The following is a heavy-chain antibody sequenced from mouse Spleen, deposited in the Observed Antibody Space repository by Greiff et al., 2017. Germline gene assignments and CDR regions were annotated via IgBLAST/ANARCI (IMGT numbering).Heavy chain of an antibody. J-gene: IGHJ2*01. Sequence: VQLQQPGADLVMPGTSVKLSCKASGYIFTSYWMHWVKQRPGQGLEWIGEIVPSSWLTNFNQKFKGKATLTVDRSSSTAYLQLNSLTSEDSAVYYCVRGGSVVPYFFDYWGQGTTLTVSS. CDR3: VRGGSVVPYFFDY. V-gene: IGHV1-69*01. D-gene: IGHD1-1*02. CDR1: GYIFTSYW. CDR2: IVPSSWLT.